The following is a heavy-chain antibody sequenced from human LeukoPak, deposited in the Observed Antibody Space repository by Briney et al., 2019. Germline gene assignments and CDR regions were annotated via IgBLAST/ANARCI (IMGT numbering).Heavy chain of an antibody. CDR2: ISGSGGST. J-gene: IGHJ4*02. CDR3: AKVRYSSGWYSGFDY. V-gene: IGHV3-23*01. Sequence: GGSLRLSCAASGFTFSSYAMSWVRQAPGKGLGWVSAISGSGGSTYYADSVKGRFTISRDNSKNTLYLQMNSLRAEDTAVYYCAKVRYSSGWYSGFDYWGQGTLVTVSS. CDR1: GFTFSSYA. D-gene: IGHD6-19*01.